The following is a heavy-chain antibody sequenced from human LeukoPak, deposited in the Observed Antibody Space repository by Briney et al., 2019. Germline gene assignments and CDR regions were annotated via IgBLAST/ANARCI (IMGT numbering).Heavy chain of an antibody. Sequence: SVKVSCKASGDTFSSYAISWVRQAAGQGLEWMGRIIPILGIANYAQKFQGRVTITADKSTSTAYMELSSLRSEDTAVYYCARKYYYDSSGYYGDDAFDIWGQGTMVTVSS. CDR2: IIPILGIA. D-gene: IGHD3-22*01. CDR1: GDTFSSYA. CDR3: ARKYYYDSSGYYGDDAFDI. V-gene: IGHV1-69*04. J-gene: IGHJ3*02.